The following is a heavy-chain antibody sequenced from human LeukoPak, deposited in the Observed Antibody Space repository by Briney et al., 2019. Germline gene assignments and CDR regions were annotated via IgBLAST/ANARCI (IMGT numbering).Heavy chain of an antibody. Sequence: ASVKVSCKASGYSFTNYDVNWVRQATGQGLEWMGYMNPNTGDTGYAQKFQGRVTMTRDTSISTAYMELTSLGSEDTAVYYCARGREIVVVPAASLNDFWGQGTLVTVSS. CDR1: GYSFTNYD. V-gene: IGHV1-8*01. D-gene: IGHD2-2*01. CDR3: ARGREIVVVPAASLNDF. J-gene: IGHJ4*02. CDR2: MNPNTGDT.